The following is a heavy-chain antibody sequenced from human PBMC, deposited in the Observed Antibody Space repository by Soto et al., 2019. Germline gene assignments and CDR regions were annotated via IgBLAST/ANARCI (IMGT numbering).Heavy chain of an antibody. D-gene: IGHD2-15*01. CDR2: ISGSGGST. V-gene: IGHV3-23*01. CDR1: GFTFSSYA. Sequence: QTGGSLRLSCAASGFTFSSYAMSWVRQAPGKGLEWVSAISGSGGSTYYADSVKGRFTISRDNSKNTLYLQMNSLRAEDTAVYYCAKGERYCSGGSCYYYFDYWGQGTLVTVSS. CDR3: AKGERYCSGGSCYYYFDY. J-gene: IGHJ4*02.